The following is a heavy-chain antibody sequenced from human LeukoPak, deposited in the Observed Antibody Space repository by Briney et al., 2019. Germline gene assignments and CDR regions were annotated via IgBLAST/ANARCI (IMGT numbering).Heavy chain of an antibody. CDR1: GGSISSGSYY. D-gene: IGHD2-15*01. CDR3: ARHHRRHCSGVTCYRYYFDY. CDR2: IYTSGST. V-gene: IGHV4-61*02. J-gene: IGHJ4*02. Sequence: SETLSLTCTVSGGSISSGSYYWSWIRQPAGKGLEWIGRIYTSGSTNYNPSLKSRVTISVDTSKNQFSLKLNSVTAADTAVFYCARHHRRHCSGVTCYRYYFDYWGQGTLVTVSS.